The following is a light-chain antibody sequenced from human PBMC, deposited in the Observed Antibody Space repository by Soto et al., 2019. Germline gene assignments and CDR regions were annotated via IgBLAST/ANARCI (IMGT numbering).Light chain of an antibody. J-gene: IGLJ2*01. CDR1: SSDVGGYNY. CDR3: SSYTGSTTVV. V-gene: IGLV2-14*01. CDR2: EGS. Sequence: QYALTQPASVSGSPGQSITISCTGTSSDVGGYNYVSWYQHHPGKAPKLIIYEGSKRPSGVSNRFSGSKSGNTASLTISGLQAEDEADYYCSSYTGSTTVVFGGGTKLTVL.